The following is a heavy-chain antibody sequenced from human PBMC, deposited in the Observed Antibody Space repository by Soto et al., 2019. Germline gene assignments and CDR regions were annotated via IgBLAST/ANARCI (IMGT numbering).Heavy chain of an antibody. V-gene: IGHV1-2*02. D-gene: IGHD2-2*01. CDR1: GYTFTGNY. CDR2: INPTTGGT. Sequence: GASVKVSCKASGYTFTGNYLHWVRQAPGQGLEWMALINPTTGGTNYAQKFQGRVTMTWDTSISTAYMELSTLRSDDTAIYYCARGYCSSNGCSDYFDFWGQGTLVTVSS. CDR3: ARGYCSSNGCSDYFDF. J-gene: IGHJ4*02.